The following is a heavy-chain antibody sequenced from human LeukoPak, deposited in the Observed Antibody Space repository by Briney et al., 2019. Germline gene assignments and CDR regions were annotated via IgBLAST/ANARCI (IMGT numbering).Heavy chain of an antibody. CDR1: GFTFSNYV. CDR3: AKCYSNNFSDAFDI. V-gene: IGHV3-23*01. Sequence: GGSLRLSCAASGFTFSNYVMSWVRQAPGKGLEWVSVISGSGSFAYYADSVKGRFTISRDNSKYTMYLQMNGLRAEDTAVYYCAKCYSNNFSDAFDIWGQGTMVTVSS. CDR2: ISGSGSFA. D-gene: IGHD2-2*02. J-gene: IGHJ3*02.